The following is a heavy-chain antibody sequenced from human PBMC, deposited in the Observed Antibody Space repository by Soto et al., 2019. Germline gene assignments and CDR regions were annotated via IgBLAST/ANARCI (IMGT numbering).Heavy chain of an antibody. CDR2: INHSGST. Sequence: QVQLQQWGAGLLKPSETLSLTCAVYGGSFSGYYWSWIRQPPGKGLEWIGEINHSGSTNYNPSLKSRVTISVDTSKNQFSLKLSSVTAADTAVYYCATRHRHIVVVTAIHPGMFDYWGQGTLVTVSS. J-gene: IGHJ4*02. CDR3: ATRHRHIVVVTAIHPGMFDY. CDR1: GGSFSGYY. V-gene: IGHV4-34*01. D-gene: IGHD2-21*02.